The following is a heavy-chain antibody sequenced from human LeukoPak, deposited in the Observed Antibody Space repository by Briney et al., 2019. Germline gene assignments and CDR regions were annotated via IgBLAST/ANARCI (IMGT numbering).Heavy chain of an antibody. CDR1: GFTFSSYG. V-gene: IGHV3-30*03. CDR2: ISFDGRNK. J-gene: IGHJ4*02. Sequence: PGGSLRLSCAASGFTFSSYGMHWVRQAPGKGLEWVAVISFDGRNKYYADSVNGRFTISRDNSKNTLYLQMNSLRSEDTAVYYCVRVPTSSWPSPDFWGQGTLVTVSS. D-gene: IGHD6-13*01. CDR3: VRVPTSSWPSPDF.